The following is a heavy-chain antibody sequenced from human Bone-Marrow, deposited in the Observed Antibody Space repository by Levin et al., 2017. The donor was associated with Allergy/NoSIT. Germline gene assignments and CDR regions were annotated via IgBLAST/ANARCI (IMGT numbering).Heavy chain of an antibody. V-gene: IGHV4-34*01. J-gene: IGHJ4*02. CDR3: ARQETGDFYFDP. CDR1: GASFSGYY. D-gene: IGHD1-1*01. Sequence: SETLSLTCAVYGASFSGYYWSWIRQPPGKELEWIGEINHSESTNYNPSLKSRVIMSVDTSKNQFSLKLTSVTAADTAVYYCARQETGDFYFDPWGQGTLVTVSS. CDR2: INHSEST.